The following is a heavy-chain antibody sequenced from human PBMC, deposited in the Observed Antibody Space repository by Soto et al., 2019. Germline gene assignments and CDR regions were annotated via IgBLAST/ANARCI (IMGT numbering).Heavy chain of an antibody. Sequence: QVQLVQSGAEVKKPGASVKVSCKASGYTFTSYYMHWVRQAPGQGLEWMGIINPSGGSTSYAQKFQGRGPMTRDTSTSTVYVDLSSLRSEDTAVYYCARGEGGINRQQINWFDPWGQGTLVTVSS. CDR1: GYTFTSYY. CDR2: INPSGGST. D-gene: IGHD1-26*01. J-gene: IGHJ5*02. V-gene: IGHV1-46*01. CDR3: ARGEGGINRQQINWFDP.